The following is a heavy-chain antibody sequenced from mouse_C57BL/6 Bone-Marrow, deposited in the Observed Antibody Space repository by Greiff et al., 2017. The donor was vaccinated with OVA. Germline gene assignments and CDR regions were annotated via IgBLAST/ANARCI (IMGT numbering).Heavy chain of an antibody. V-gene: IGHV1-69*01. J-gene: IGHJ3*01. CDR1: GYTFTSYW. D-gene: IGHD1-1*01. Sequence: QVQLQQPGAELVMPGASVQLSCKASGYTFTSYWMHWVKQRPGQGLEWIGELDPSDRYTNSNQKFKGKSTLTVDKSSSTAYMQLSSLTPEDSAVSYCSRKYYGTPWFAYWGQGTLVTVSA. CDR3: SRKYYGTPWFAY. CDR2: LDPSDRYT.